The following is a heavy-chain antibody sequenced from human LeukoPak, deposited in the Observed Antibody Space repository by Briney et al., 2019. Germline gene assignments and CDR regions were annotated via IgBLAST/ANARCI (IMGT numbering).Heavy chain of an antibody. D-gene: IGHD3-22*01. V-gene: IGHV4-61*01. J-gene: IGHJ4*02. CDR1: GGSVSSGNSF. CDR3: ARDRNYYDSSGYYFAN. Sequence: SETLSLTCTVSGGSVSSGNSFWSWIRQPPGKGLEWIGYIYHSGNTNYNPSLKSRVTISVDTSKSQLSLKLNPVTAADTAVYYCARDRNYYDSSGYYFANWGQGTLVTVSS. CDR2: IYHSGNT.